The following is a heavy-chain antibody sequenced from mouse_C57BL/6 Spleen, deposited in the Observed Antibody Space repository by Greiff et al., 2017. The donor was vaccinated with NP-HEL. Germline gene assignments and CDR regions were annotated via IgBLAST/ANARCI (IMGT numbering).Heavy chain of an antibody. CDR3: ARGGVDDSFSWFAY. V-gene: IGHV3-6*01. D-gene: IGHD2-4*01. J-gene: IGHJ3*01. CDR1: GYSITSGYY. Sequence: EVKLVESGPGLVKPSQSLSLTCSVTGYSITSGYYWNWIRQFPGNKLEWMGYISYDGSNNYNPSLKNRISITRDTSKNQFFLKLNSVTTEDTATYYCARGGVDDSFSWFAYWGQGTLVTVSA. CDR2: ISYDGSN.